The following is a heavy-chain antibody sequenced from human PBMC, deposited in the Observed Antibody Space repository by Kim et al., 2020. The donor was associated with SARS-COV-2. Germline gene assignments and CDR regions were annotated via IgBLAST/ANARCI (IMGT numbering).Heavy chain of an antibody. Sequence: YADSVKGRFIITRDNFNNMVYLQMNSLRVEDTAIYYCASYFGSGSEGGMDVWGQGTTVTVSS. D-gene: IGHD3-10*01. V-gene: IGHV3-33*01. CDR3: ASYFGSGSEGGMDV. J-gene: IGHJ6*02.